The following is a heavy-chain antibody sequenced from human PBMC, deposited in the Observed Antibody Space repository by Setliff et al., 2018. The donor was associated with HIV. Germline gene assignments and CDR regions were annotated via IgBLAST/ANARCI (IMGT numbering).Heavy chain of an antibody. Sequence: GASLKISCKGSGYSFNSYWIGWVRQMPGQGLEWMVIIYPGDSDTRYSPSFQGQVTISADKSISTAYLQWSSLKASDTAMYYCASPPTSSRWYVRSGGITAEYFQHWGQGTLVTVSS. V-gene: IGHV5-51*01. CDR3: ASPPTSSRWYVRSGGITAEYFQH. CDR1: GYSFNSYW. D-gene: IGHD6-13*01. J-gene: IGHJ1*01. CDR2: IYPGDSDT.